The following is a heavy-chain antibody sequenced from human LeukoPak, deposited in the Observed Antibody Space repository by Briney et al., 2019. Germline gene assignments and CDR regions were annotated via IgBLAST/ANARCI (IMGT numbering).Heavy chain of an antibody. CDR3: ARALGGGPATVLTPLDY. CDR2: INHSGST. J-gene: IGHJ4*01. Sequence: SETLSLTCAVYGGSFSGYYWSWIRQPPGKGLEWIGEINHSGSTNYNPSLKSRITISVDTSKNQFSLKLTSVTAADTAVYYCARALGGGPATVLTPLDYWGHGTLVTLSS. V-gene: IGHV4-34*01. CDR1: GGSFSGYY. D-gene: IGHD4-17*01.